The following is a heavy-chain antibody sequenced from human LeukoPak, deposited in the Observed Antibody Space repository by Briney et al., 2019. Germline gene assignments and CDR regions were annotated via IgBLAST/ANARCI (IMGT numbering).Heavy chain of an antibody. CDR2: IWFDGSVK. D-gene: IGHD3-3*01. Sequence: GGSLRLSCAASGFTFNTHGMHWVRQAPGKGLEWVAAIWFDGSVKHYSDAVKGRFTISRDNSLNTLYLQMNSLRVEDTATYYCAKDTAVQFLEPASWGQGTLVTVSS. CDR3: AKDTAVQFLEPAS. CDR1: GFTFNTHG. J-gene: IGHJ5*02. V-gene: IGHV3-33*06.